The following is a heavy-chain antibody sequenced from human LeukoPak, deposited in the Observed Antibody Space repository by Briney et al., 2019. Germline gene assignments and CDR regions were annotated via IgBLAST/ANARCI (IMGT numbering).Heavy chain of an antibody. Sequence: PGGSLRLSCAGSGFTFRSYDMHWVRQAAGEGLEWVAAIDTAGVTYYPGSVRGRFTISRDNSKNTLYLQMNSLRAEDTAVYYCAKGPFYGDYPHFDYWGQGTLVTVSS. D-gene: IGHD4-17*01. CDR2: IDTAGVT. CDR3: AKGPFYGDYPHFDY. V-gene: IGHV3-13*01. CDR1: GFTFRSYD. J-gene: IGHJ4*02.